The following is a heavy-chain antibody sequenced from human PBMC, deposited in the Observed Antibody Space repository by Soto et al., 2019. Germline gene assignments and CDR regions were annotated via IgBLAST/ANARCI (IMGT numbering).Heavy chain of an antibody. CDR1: GFTFSSYA. CDR2: ISGSGGST. V-gene: IGHV3-23*01. CDR3: AKEFLGGYYYYGMDV. J-gene: IGHJ6*02. Sequence: GGSLRLSCAASGFTFSSYAMSWVRQAPGKGLEWVSAISGSGGSTYYADSVKGRFTISRDNSKNTLYLKMNSLRAEDMAVYYCAKEFLGGYYYYGMDVWGQGTTVTVSS. D-gene: IGHD2-15*01.